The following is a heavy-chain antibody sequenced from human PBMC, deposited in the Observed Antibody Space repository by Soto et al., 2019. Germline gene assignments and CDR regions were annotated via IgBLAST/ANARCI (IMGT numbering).Heavy chain of an antibody. CDR2: ISVSIDNI. V-gene: IGHV3-11*06. Sequence: PWGSLRLSCAASGFTFSDYFMSWIRQAPGKGLEWVSFISVSIDNIKYADSVKGRFTISRDNAKNSLYLQMNSLRAEDTAVYYCVRDSARIVVVPRVDGDNWLERWGQGTMVNVSS. CDR1: GFTFSDYF. J-gene: IGHJ5*02. D-gene: IGHD2-2*01. CDR3: VRDSARIVVVPRVDGDNWLER.